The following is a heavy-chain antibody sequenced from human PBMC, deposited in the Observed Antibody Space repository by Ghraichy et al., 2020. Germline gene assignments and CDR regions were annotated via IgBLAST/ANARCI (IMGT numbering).Heavy chain of an antibody. CDR2: IYPGDSET. V-gene: IGHV5-51*01. J-gene: IGHJ4*02. CDR3: ARHGGEESNSAWYPKTEQPPDY. CDR1: GYSFTSYW. D-gene: IGHD6-13*01. Sequence: GESLNISCKGSGYSFTSYWIGWVRQMPGKGLEWMGIIYPGDSETKYSPSFQGHVTISADKSISTAYLQWSSLKASDTAIYYCARHGGEESNSAWYPKTEQPPDYWGQGTLVTVSS.